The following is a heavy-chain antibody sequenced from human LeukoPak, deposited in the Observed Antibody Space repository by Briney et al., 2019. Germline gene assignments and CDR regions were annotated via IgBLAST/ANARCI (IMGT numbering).Heavy chain of an antibody. V-gene: IGHV4-39*07. J-gene: IGHJ4*02. Sequence: SETLSLTCTVSGGSISSSSHYWGWIRQPPGKGLEWIGSIYYSGSTYYNPSLKSRVTISVDTSKNQFSLKLSSVTAADTAVYYCAHNYYDSSGYLDYWGQGTLVTVSS. D-gene: IGHD3-22*01. CDR2: IYYSGST. CDR3: AHNYYDSSGYLDY. CDR1: GGSISSSSHY.